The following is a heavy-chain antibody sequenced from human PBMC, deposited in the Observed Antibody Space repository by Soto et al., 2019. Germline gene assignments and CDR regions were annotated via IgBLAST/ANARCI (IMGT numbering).Heavy chain of an antibody. V-gene: IGHV3-23*01. CDR1: GFTFSSYA. CDR2: ISGSGDRT. Sequence: EVQMLVSGGGLIQPGGSLRLSCAASGFTFSSYAMSWARQAPGKGPEWVSAISGSGDRTYYADSVKGRFTISRDNSKNTVDLQMNSLRAEDTAIYYCARWPEGSLYYFEYWGQGTLVAVSS. J-gene: IGHJ4*02. CDR3: ARWPEGSLYYFEY.